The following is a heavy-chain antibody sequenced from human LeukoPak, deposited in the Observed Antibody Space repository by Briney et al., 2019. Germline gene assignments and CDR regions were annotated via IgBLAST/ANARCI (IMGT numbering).Heavy chain of an antibody. CDR3: AGESGGWYLGAFDI. V-gene: IGHV4-61*02. CDR2: IYTSGST. J-gene: IGHJ3*02. Sequence: PSETLSLTCTVSGGSISSGSYYWSWIRQPAGKGLEWIGRIYTSGSTNYNPSLKSRVTISVDTSKNQFSLKLSSVTAADTAVYYCAGESGGWYLGAFDIWGQGTMVTVSS. CDR1: GGSISSGSYY. D-gene: IGHD6-19*01.